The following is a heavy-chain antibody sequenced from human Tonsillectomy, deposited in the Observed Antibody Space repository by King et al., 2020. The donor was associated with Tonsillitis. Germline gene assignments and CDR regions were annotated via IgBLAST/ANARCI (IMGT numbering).Heavy chain of an antibody. D-gene: IGHD2-2*01. CDR2: FYYSGST. J-gene: IGHJ4*02. Sequence: LQLQESGAGLVKPSETLSPTCTGPGGPINNHYWSWIRQAPGKGLEGIGFFYYSGSTRYKPSLKSRVTISGDTSKNQFSLKVNSVTAADTAVYYFAREYCNSTSCYFFDYWGQGILVTVSS. CDR3: AREYCNSTSCYFFDY. V-gene: IGHV4-59*11. CDR1: GGPINNHY.